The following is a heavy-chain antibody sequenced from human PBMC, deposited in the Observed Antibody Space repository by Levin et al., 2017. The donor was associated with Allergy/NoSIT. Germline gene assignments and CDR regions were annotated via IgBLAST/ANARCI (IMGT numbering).Heavy chain of an antibody. CDR1: GFTFSSYA. J-gene: IGHJ4*02. CDR3: AKWDKATGSDY. D-gene: IGHD5-18*01. CDR2: ISSSGGST. Sequence: GGSLRLSCAASGFTFSSYAMNWVRQAPGKGLDWVSAISSSGGSTYYADSVKGRFTISRDNSKNTLYLQMNSLRADDTAVYYCAKWDKATGSDYWGQGTLVTVSS. V-gene: IGHV3-23*01.